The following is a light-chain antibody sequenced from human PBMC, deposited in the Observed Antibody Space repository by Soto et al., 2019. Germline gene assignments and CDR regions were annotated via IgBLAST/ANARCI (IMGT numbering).Light chain of an antibody. CDR2: EVS. V-gene: IGLV2-8*01. J-gene: IGLJ1*01. CDR3: SSYAGSNNV. Sequence: QSVLTQPPSASGSPGQSVTISCTGTSSDVGGYNYVSWYQQHPGKAPNLMIYEVSKRPSGVPDRFSGSKSGNTASLTVSGLQAEDEADYYCSSYAGSNNVFGTGTKLTVL. CDR1: SSDVGGYNY.